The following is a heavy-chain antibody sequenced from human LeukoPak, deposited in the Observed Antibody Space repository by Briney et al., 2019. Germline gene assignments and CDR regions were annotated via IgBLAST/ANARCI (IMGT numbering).Heavy chain of an antibody. J-gene: IGHJ4*02. V-gene: IGHV3-23*01. D-gene: IGHD2-2*01. CDR1: GFTFSDYA. CDR3: AKDPGVVPAHYFDY. CDR2: TGSTGVST. Sequence: GGSLRLSCAASGFTFSDYAMNWGRQAPGKGREWVSGTGSTGVSTFYADSVKGRFTVSRDNSKNTLSLQMNSLRAEDTAVYYCAKDPGVVPAHYFDYWGQGTLVTVSS.